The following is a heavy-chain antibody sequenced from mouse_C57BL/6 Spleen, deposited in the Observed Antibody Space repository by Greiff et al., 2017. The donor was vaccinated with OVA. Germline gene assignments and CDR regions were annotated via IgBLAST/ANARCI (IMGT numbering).Heavy chain of an antibody. CDR2: IDPSDSYT. J-gene: IGHJ4*01. CDR1: GYTFTSYW. D-gene: IGHD2-12*01. CDR3: ARRERRYYAMDY. V-gene: IGHV1-69*01. Sequence: QVQLKQPGAELVMPGASVKLSCKASGYTFTSYWMHWVKQRPGQGLEWIGEIDPSDSYTNYNQKFKGKSTLTVDKSSSTAYMQLSSLTSEDSAVYYCARRERRYYAMDYWGQGTSVTVSS.